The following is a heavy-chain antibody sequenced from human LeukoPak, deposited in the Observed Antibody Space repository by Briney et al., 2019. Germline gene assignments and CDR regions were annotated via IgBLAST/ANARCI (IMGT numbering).Heavy chain of an antibody. J-gene: IGHJ6*02. CDR3: ARGYEYDLLTVHYNNGLDV. CDR2: ISSSGTT. Sequence: GGSLRLSCAASGFTFSDYYMSWIRQAPGRGLQWVSHISSSGTTYYADSVKGRFTVSRDNAKNSVSLQMNSLRVDDSAVYFCARGYEYDLLTVHYNNGLDVWGQGTTVSVS. D-gene: IGHD3-9*01. V-gene: IGHV3-11*01. CDR1: GFTFSDYY.